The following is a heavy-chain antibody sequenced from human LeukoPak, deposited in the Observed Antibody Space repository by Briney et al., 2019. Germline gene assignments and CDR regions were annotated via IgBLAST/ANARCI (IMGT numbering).Heavy chain of an antibody. V-gene: IGHV3-23*01. CDR3: AKEGIYFPRARADY. D-gene: IGHD2/OR15-2a*01. J-gene: IGHJ4*02. Sequence: GASLRLSCAASGFTFSSYAVSWVRQAPGKGLEWVSAISGSGGSTYYADSVKGRFTISRDNSKNTLYLQMNSLRAEDTAVYYCAKEGIYFPRARADYWGQGTPVTVSS. CDR1: GFTFSSYA. CDR2: ISGSGGST.